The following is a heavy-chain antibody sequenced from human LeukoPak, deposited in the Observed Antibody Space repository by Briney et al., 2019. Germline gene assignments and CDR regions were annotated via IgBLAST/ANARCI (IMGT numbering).Heavy chain of an antibody. CDR2: MNPNSGNT. J-gene: IGHJ4*02. CDR3: ARKVHGDYIFDY. D-gene: IGHD4-17*01. CDR1: GYTFTSYD. Sequence: ASVKVSCKASGYTFTSYDINWVRQATGQGLEWMGWMNPNSGNTGYTQKSQARVTMTRNTSISTAYLELSSLRSEDTAVYYCARKVHGDYIFDYWGQGTLVTVSS. V-gene: IGHV1-8*01.